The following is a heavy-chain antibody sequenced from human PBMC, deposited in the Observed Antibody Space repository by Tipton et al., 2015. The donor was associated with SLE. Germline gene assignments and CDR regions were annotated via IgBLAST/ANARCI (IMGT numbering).Heavy chain of an antibody. CDR1: GGSISSYY. CDR2: IYTSGST. V-gene: IGHV4-4*09. Sequence: TLSLTCTVSGGSISSYYWSWIRQPPGKGLEWIGYIYTSGSTNYNPSLKSRVTISVDTSKNQLSLKLSSVTAADTAVYYCARQARSTSCCFDYWGQGALVTVSS. J-gene: IGHJ4*02. D-gene: IGHD2-2*01. CDR3: ARQARSTSCCFDY.